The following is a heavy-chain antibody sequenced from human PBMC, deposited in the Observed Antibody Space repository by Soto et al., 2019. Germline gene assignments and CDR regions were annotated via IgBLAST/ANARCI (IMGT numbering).Heavy chain of an antibody. J-gene: IGHJ5*01. CDR1: GVSIHNSHSF. D-gene: IGHD2-21*01. V-gene: IGHV4-39*01. CDR2: VYHNGGA. Sequence: SETLSLTCTVSGVSIHNSHSFWAWIRQPPGKGLQFIASVYHNGGAHYNSSLRSRVTISVDTANNQVSLRMRSLTAADTAFYYCGRVVEGATRHTDPDSWGQGILVTVSS. CDR3: GRVVEGATRHTDPDS.